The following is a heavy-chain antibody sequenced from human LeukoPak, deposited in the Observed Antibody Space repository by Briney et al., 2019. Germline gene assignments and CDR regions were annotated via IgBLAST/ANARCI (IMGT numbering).Heavy chain of an antibody. J-gene: IGHJ5*02. CDR2: ISGSGGST. CDR3: AKDIRYYGSGSYPSVNWFDP. Sequence: GGSLRLSSAASGFTFSSYAMSWVRQAPGKGLEWVSAISGSGGSTYYADSVKGRFTISRDNSKNTLYLQMNSLRAEDTAVYYCAKDIRYYGSGSYPSVNWFDPWGQGTLVTVSS. V-gene: IGHV3-23*01. D-gene: IGHD3-10*01. CDR1: GFTFSSYA.